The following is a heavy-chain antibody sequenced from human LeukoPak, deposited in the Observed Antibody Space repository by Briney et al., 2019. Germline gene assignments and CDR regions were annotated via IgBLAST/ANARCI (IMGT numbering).Heavy chain of an antibody. CDR1: GFTFSNYG. J-gene: IGHJ4*02. CDR3: AKDRAYGQFLWGNDY. V-gene: IGHV3-23*01. CDR2: ISGSGDSR. Sequence: GGSLRLSCAASGFTFSNYGMSWVRQAPGKGRERVASISGSGDSRYYAHSVRGRFTISRDNSKNTLYLEMNSVRDEDTAVYYCAKDRAYGQFLWGNDYWGQGTLVTVSS. D-gene: IGHD2-21*01.